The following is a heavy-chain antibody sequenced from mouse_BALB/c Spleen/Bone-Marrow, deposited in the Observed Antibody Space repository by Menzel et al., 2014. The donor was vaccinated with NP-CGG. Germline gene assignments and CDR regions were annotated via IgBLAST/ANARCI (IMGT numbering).Heavy chain of an antibody. V-gene: IGHV1S56*01. CDR1: GYTFTSYF. CDR2: IYPGDGST. CDR3: AYYRYDEYFDD. Sequence: VQLQQSGPELVKPGASVKMSCKASGYTFTSYFIHWVKQRPGQGLEWIGWIYPGDGSTKYNEKFKGKTTLTADKSSSTAYMLTSSLTSEVSAIFYCAYYRYDEYFDDWGAGTTVTVSS. D-gene: IGHD2-14*01. J-gene: IGHJ1*01.